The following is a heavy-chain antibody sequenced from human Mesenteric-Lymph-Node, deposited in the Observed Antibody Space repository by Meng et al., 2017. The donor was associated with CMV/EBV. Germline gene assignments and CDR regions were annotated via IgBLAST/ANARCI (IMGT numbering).Heavy chain of an antibody. Sequence: GSLRLSCTVSGGSISSSSYYGGWIRQPPGKGLEWIGSIYYSGSTYYNPSLKSRVTISVDTSKNQFSLKLSSVTAADTAVYYCASPLNSIAARPGYYYGMDVWGQGTTVTVSS. CDR1: GGSISSSSYY. J-gene: IGHJ6*02. CDR2: IYYSGST. D-gene: IGHD6-6*01. CDR3: ASPLNSIAARPGYYYGMDV. V-gene: IGHV4-39*01.